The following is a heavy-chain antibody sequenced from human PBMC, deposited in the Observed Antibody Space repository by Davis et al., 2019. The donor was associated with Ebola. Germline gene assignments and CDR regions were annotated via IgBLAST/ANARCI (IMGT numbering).Heavy chain of an antibody. J-gene: IGHJ3*02. Sequence: GESLKISCAASGFTFSSYSMNWVRQAPGKGLEWVSSISSSSSYIYYADSVKGRFTISRDNAKNSLYLQMNSLRAEDTAVYYCARQTQYSSGWDAFDIWGQGTMVTVSS. CDR2: ISSSSSYI. CDR3: ARQTQYSSGWDAFDI. CDR1: GFTFSSYS. D-gene: IGHD6-19*01. V-gene: IGHV3-21*01.